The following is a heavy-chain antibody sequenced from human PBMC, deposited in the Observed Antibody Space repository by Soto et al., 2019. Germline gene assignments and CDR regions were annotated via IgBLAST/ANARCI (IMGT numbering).Heavy chain of an antibody. CDR3: ARDGLGYCSGGSCYASAFDI. V-gene: IGHV4-31*03. CDR1: GGSISSGGYY. Sequence: QVQLQESGPGLVKPSQTLSLTCTVSGGSISSGGYYWSWIRQHPGKGLEWIGYIYYGGSTYYNPSLKSRVTISVDTSKNQFSLKLSSVTAADTAVYYCARDGLGYCSGGSCYASAFDIWGQGTMVTVSS. J-gene: IGHJ3*02. CDR2: IYYGGST. D-gene: IGHD2-15*01.